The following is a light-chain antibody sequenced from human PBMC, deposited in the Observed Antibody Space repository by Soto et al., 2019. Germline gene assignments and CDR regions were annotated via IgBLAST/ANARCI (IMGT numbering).Light chain of an antibody. J-gene: IGLJ2*01. CDR2: GVS. Sequence: SVLTQPASVSGSPGQSITISCTGTSSDVGGSNHVSWYQQHPGKAPKLMIYGVSNRPSGISNRVSGSKSGNTASLTISGLQAEDEADYYCSSYTSTTLVFGGGTKLTVL. CDR1: SSDVGGSNH. CDR3: SSYTSTTLV. V-gene: IGLV2-14*01.